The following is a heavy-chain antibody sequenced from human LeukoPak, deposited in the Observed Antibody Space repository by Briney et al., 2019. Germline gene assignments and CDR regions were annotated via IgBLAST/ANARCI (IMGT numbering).Heavy chain of an antibody. D-gene: IGHD3-22*01. Sequence: PSETLSLTCAVYGGSFSGYYWSWIRQPPGKGLEWIGEINHSGSTNYNPSLKSRVTISVDTSKNQFSLKLSSVTAADTAVYYCARAHYYFDSSDYYYGGNFDSWGQGTLVAVSS. V-gene: IGHV4-34*01. CDR3: ARAHYYFDSSDYYYGGNFDS. CDR1: GGSFSGYY. J-gene: IGHJ4*02. CDR2: INHSGST.